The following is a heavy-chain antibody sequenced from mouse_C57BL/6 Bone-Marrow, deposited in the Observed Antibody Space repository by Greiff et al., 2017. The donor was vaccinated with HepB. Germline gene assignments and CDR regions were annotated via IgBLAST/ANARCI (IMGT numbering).Heavy chain of an antibody. CDR1: GFTFSDYG. J-gene: IGHJ3*01. CDR2: ISNLAYSI. Sequence: EVQRVESGGGLVQPGGSLKLSCAASGFTFSDYGMAWVRQAPRKGPEWVAFISNLAYSIYYADTVTGRFTISRENAKNTLYLEMSSLRSEDTAMYYCARLELGRFAYWGQGTLVTVSA. V-gene: IGHV5-15*01. CDR3: ARLELGRFAY. D-gene: IGHD4-1*01.